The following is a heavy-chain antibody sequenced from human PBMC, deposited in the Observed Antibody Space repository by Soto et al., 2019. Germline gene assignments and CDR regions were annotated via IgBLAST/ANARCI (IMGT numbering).Heavy chain of an antibody. D-gene: IGHD1-26*01. V-gene: IGHV1-69*13. CDR2: IIPIFGTA. J-gene: IGHJ4*02. CDR3: ARVRDGGSYHFDY. CDR1: GGTFSSYA. Sequence: SVKVSCKASGGTFSSYAISWVRQAPGQGLEWMGGIIPIFGTANYAQKFQGRVTITADESTSTAYMELSSLRSEDTAVYYCARVRDGGSYHFDYWGQGTLVTVSS.